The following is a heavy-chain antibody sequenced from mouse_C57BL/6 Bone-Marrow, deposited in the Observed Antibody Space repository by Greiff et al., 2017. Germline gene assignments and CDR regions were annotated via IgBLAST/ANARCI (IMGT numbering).Heavy chain of an antibody. J-gene: IGHJ1*03. CDR1: GYTFTSYW. CDR2: IRPNSGST. CDR3: ASFCSRDWYFDV. D-gene: IGHD1-1*01. Sequence: QVQLKQPGAELVKPGASVKLSCTASGYTFTSYWMHWVKQRPGQGLEWIGMIRPNSGSTNYNEKFKSKDTLTVDKSSSTAYMQLSSLTSEDAAVYYCASFCSRDWYFDVWGTGTTVTVSS. V-gene: IGHV1-64*01.